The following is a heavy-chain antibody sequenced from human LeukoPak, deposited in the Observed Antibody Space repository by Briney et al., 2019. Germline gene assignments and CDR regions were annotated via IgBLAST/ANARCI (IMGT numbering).Heavy chain of an antibody. D-gene: IGHD3-22*01. V-gene: IGHV4-39*01. J-gene: IGHJ5*02. Sequence: PSETLSLTCTVSGGSISSSSYYWGWIRQPPGKGLEWIGSIYYSGSTYYNPSLKSRVTISVDTSKNQFSLKLSSVTAADTAVYYCARRVPIVVVIKGNRNWFDPWGQGTLVSVSS. CDR2: IYYSGST. CDR3: ARRVPIVVVIKGNRNWFDP. CDR1: GGSISSSSYY.